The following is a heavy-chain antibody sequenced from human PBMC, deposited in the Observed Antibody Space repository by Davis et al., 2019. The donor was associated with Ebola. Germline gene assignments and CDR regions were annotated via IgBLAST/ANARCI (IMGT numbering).Heavy chain of an antibody. CDR1: GGSFSGYY. CDR2: IDWDDDK. Sequence: TLSLTCAVYGGSFSGYYWSWIRQPPGKALEWLARIDWDDDKYYSTSLKTRLTISKDTSKNQAVLTMTNMDPVDTATYYCARIPYIAGAGSPYYGMDVWGQGTTVTVSS. D-gene: IGHD6-13*01. J-gene: IGHJ6*02. V-gene: IGHV2-70*11. CDR3: ARIPYIAGAGSPYYGMDV.